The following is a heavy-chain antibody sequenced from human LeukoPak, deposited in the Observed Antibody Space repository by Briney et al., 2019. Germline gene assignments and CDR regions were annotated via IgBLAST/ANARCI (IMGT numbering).Heavy chain of an antibody. CDR2: INHSGST. Sequence: SETLSLTCAVYGGSFSGYYWSWIRQPPGKGLEWIGEINHSGSTNYNPSLKSRVTISVDTSKNQFSLKLSSVTAADTAVYYCAREATVTTDWFDPWGQGTLLTVSS. CDR1: GGSFSGYY. CDR3: AREATVTTDWFDP. J-gene: IGHJ5*02. D-gene: IGHD4-17*01. V-gene: IGHV4-34*01.